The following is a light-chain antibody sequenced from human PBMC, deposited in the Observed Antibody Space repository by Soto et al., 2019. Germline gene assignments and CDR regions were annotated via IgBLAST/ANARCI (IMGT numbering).Light chain of an antibody. CDR2: EVS. J-gene: IGLJ1*01. CDR1: SSDVGGYNY. V-gene: IGLV2-14*01. CDR3: SSYTSRSTLDYV. Sequence: QSVLTQPASVSGSPGQSITISCTGTSSDVGGYNYVSWYQQHPGKAPKLMIYEVSNRPSGVSNRFSGSKSGNTASLTISGLQDEDEADYYCSSYTSRSTLDYVFGSGTKVTVL.